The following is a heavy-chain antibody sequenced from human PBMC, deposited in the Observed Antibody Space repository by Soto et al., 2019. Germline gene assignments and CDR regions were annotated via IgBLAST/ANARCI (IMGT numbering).Heavy chain of an antibody. J-gene: IGHJ6*02. Sequence: GGSLRLSCAASGFTFSSYAMHWFRQAPGKGLEWVAVISYDGSNKYYADSVEGRFAISRDNSKNTLYLQMNSLRAEDTAVYYCAREYGEFSSWYGLVLYGMDVWGQGTTVTVSS. CDR3: AREYGEFSSWYGLVLYGMDV. D-gene: IGHD6-13*01. V-gene: IGHV3-30*09. CDR1: GFTFSSYA. CDR2: ISYDGSNK.